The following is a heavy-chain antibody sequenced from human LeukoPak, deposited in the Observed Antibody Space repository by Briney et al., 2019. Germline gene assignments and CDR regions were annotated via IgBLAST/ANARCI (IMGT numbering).Heavy chain of an antibody. CDR1: GGSFSGYY. V-gene: IGHV4-34*01. D-gene: IGHD3-10*01. CDR2: INHRGST. Sequence: PETLSLTCAVNGGSFSGYYWSWIRQPPGKGREWIWEINHRGSTNYTPSLKSRVTISVDTSKNQFSLKLSSVTAADTAVYYCASGFSRYGSGSYPRGYWGQGTLVTVSS. CDR3: ASGFSRYGSGSYPRGY. J-gene: IGHJ4*02.